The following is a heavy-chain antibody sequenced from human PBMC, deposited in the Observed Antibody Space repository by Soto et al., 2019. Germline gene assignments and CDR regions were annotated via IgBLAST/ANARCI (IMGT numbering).Heavy chain of an antibody. CDR2: MNPNIGKT. J-gene: IGHJ4*02. CDR3: ARTEPTHFDY. Sequence: RASVKVSCKASGYTFTSYDINWVRQATGQGLEWMGWMNPNIGKTNYAQKFQGRVTMTTDKSTSTAYMELSSLRSEDTAVYYCARTEPTHFDYWGQGTLVTVSS. V-gene: IGHV1-8*01. CDR1: GYTFTSYD.